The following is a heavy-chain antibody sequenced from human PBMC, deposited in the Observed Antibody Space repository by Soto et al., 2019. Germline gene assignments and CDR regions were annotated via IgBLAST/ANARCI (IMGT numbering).Heavy chain of an antibody. CDR2: ISYDGSNK. CDR3: AKDQDERHFWRGSYTRHYYYYYGMDV. J-gene: IGHJ6*02. D-gene: IGHD3-3*02. CDR1: GFTFSSYG. V-gene: IGHV3-30*18. Sequence: GWSLRLSCAASGFTFSSYGMHWVRQAPGKXLEWVAVISYDGSNKYYADSVKGRFTISRDNSKNTLYLQMNSLRAEDTAVYYCAKDQDERHFWRGSYTRHYYYYYGMDVLGQGATDTVSS.